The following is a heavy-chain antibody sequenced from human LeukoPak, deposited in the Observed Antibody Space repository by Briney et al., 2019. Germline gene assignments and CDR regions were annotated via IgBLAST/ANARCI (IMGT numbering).Heavy chain of an antibody. D-gene: IGHD5-12*01. V-gene: IGHV4-59*01. Sequence: PSETLCLSCTVSGDSISSYYWSWIRQPPGRGLEWIGYIYYSGSTNYNPSLKSRVTISVDTTKNQFSPKLSSVTAADTAVYYCARQEGVATTFDYWGQGTLVTVSS. J-gene: IGHJ4*02. CDR1: GDSISSYY. CDR3: ARQEGVATTFDY. CDR2: IYYSGST.